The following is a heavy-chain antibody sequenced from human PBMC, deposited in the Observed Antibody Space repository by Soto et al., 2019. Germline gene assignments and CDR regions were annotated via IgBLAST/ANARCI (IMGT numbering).Heavy chain of an antibody. CDR3: AIVFITSAPLEYAFDY. Sequence: PSETLFLTCSVSGGSIRRSDSCWTWVRQGPGKGLEWIAYISDSGSTGYNPSLKSRATISIDTSKNVFFLNLSSVTAAETAVYFCAIVFITSAPLEYAFDYCGPRSLVTV. V-gene: IGHV4-31*03. D-gene: IGHD3-16*01. J-gene: IGHJ4*02. CDR1: GGSIRRSDSC. CDR2: ISDSGST.